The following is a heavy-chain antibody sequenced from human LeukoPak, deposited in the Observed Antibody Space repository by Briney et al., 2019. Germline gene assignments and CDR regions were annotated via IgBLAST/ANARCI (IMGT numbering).Heavy chain of an antibody. CDR2: IYYSGST. CDR1: GGSISSYY. D-gene: IGHD6-6*01. Sequence: SETLSLTCTVSGGSISSYYWSWIRQPPGKGLEWIGYIYYSGSTNYNPSLKSRVTISVDTSKNQFSLKLSSVTAADTAVYYCATQNSSIAARSPPPLRYWGQGTLVTVSS. J-gene: IGHJ4*02. CDR3: ATQNSSIAARSPPPLRY. V-gene: IGHV4-59*01.